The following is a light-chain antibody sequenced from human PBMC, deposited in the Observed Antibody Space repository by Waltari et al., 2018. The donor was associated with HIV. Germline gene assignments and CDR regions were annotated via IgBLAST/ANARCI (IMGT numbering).Light chain of an antibody. CDR1: QYVGNW. CDR3: QQTHSFPIT. J-gene: IGKJ4*01. CDR2: TAS. Sequence: DIQMTQSPSSVSASVGDGVSITCRASQYVGNWLAWYQQRPGKAPKLLIYTASTLQTGVPSRFSGSGSGTAFTLTIDSLQPEDFATYYCQQTHSFPITFGGGTKVEIK. V-gene: IGKV1-12*01.